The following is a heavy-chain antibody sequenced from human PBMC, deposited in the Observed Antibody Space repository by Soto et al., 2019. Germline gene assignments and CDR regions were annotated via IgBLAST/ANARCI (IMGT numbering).Heavy chain of an antibody. CDR3: ARGGAMGVDY. CDR2: IYFDGITT. CDR1: GFTFNTHW. J-gene: IGHJ4*02. V-gene: IGHV3-74*01. D-gene: IGHD1-26*01. Sequence: LRLSCTASGFTFNTHWMHWVRQAPGKGLVWVSRIYFDGITTNYADSVKGRLTVSRDNAKDTVYLHVNTPRDEDTAVYYCARGGAMGVDYWGQGTLVTVSS.